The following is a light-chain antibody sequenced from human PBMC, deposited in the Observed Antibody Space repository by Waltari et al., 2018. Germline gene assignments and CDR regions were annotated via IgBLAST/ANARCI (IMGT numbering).Light chain of an antibody. Sequence: DIQMTQSPSSLSTSVGDRVTITCQASQDISTYLNWYQQKPGKAPKLLIYGSSNLETGVPSTFSGSGSGTDVTFTISRLQPEDMAIYYCQQYDSLPITFGQGTRLEIK. CDR3: QQYDSLPIT. CDR2: GSS. V-gene: IGKV1-33*01. CDR1: QDISTY. J-gene: IGKJ5*01.